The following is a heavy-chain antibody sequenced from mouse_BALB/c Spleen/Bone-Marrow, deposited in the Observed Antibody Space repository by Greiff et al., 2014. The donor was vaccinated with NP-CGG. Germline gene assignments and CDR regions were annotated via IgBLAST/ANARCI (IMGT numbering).Heavy chain of an antibody. CDR2: IWAGGST. J-gene: IGHJ1*01. CDR3: ARDRRDYGKAWYFDV. D-gene: IGHD2-1*01. Sequence: VQLQQSGPGLAAPSQNLSITCTVSGFSLTSYGVHWVRQPPGKGLEWLGIIWAGGSTNYKSTLMSRLSISKDNSKSQVFLKTNSLQTDDTAMYYCARDRRDYGKAWYFDVWGAGTTVTVSS. V-gene: IGHV2-9*02. CDR1: GFSLTSYG.